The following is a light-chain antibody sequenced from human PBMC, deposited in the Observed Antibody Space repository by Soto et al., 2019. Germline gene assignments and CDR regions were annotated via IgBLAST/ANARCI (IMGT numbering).Light chain of an antibody. CDR1: QSVSSNY. V-gene: IGKV3-20*01. J-gene: IGKJ2*01. CDR3: QQYDNSPYT. Sequence: ESVLTQSPGTLSLSPGERAALSCRASQSVSSNYLAWYQQKPGQAPGLLIYGGSSRATGIPDRFSGSGSGTDFTLTISRLEPEDFAVYYCQQYDNSPYTFGQGTKLEIK. CDR2: GGS.